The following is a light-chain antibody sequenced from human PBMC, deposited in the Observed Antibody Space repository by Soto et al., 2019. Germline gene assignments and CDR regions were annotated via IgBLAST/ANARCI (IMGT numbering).Light chain of an antibody. V-gene: IGKV3-20*01. J-gene: IGKJ1*01. CDR3: QQYGGSPRT. CDR2: GAS. CDR1: QTVSRN. Sequence: EVGLTPSPATPSLFPGDRTTLPRRASQTVSRNLAWYQQRPGQAPRLLIHGASNRATGIPDRFSGSGSGTDFTLTITRLEPEDFAVYYCQQYGGSPRTFGQGTKVDI.